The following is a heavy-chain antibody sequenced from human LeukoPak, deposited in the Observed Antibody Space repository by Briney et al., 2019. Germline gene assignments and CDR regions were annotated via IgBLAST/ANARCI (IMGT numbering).Heavy chain of an antibody. V-gene: IGHV3-23*01. CDR1: GFTFNSYA. D-gene: IGHD1-26*01. J-gene: IGHJ4*02. CDR3: ARVWYSGSYPVDY. CDR2: LSGSGDRT. Sequence: PGGSLRLSCAASGFTFNSYAMSWVRQAPGKGLEWVSALSGSGDRTFYVDSVKGRFTISRDNAKNSLYLQMNSLRVDDTAVYYCARVWYSGSYPVDYWGQGTLVTVSS.